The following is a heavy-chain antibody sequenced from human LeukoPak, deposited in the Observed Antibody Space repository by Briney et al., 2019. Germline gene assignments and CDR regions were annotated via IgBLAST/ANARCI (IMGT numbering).Heavy chain of an antibody. CDR3: ARTVRIAARPYYFDY. CDR2: IYHSGST. J-gene: IGHJ4*02. D-gene: IGHD6-6*01. Sequence: SETLSLTCTVSGGSISSGGYYWSWIRQPPGKGLEWIGYIYHSGSTYYNPSLKSRVTISVDRSKNQFSLKLSSVTAADTAVYYCARTVRIAARPYYFDYWGQGTLVTVSS. CDR1: GGSISSGGYY. V-gene: IGHV4-30-2*01.